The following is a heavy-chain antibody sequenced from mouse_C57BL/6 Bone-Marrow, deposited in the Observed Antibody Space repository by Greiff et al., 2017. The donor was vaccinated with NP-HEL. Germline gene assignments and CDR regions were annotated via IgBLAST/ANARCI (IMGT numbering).Heavy chain of an antibody. Sequence: VQLQQSGAELVKPGASVKISCKASGYAFSSYWMNWVKQRPGQGLEWIGQIYPGDGDTNYNGKFKGKATLTADKSSSTADMQLSSLTAEDSAVYCCASRDYYGPMDYWGQGTSVTVSA. J-gene: IGHJ4*01. CDR3: ASRDYYGPMDY. CDR2: IYPGDGDT. CDR1: GYAFSSYW. D-gene: IGHD1-1*01. V-gene: IGHV1-80*01.